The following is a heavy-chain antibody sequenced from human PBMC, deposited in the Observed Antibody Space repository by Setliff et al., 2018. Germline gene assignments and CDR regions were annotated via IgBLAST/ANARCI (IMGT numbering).Heavy chain of an antibody. Sequence: ASVKVSCKASGYIFAGYYMHWVRQTPGQGLEWMGWINPISGGANYAQKFQGRVTLTRDTSISTGYMELRSLRSDDTAMYYCARINFYDSTAYYYAPHYWGQGTLVTVSS. D-gene: IGHD3-22*01. CDR1: GYIFAGYY. CDR2: INPISGGA. J-gene: IGHJ4*02. CDR3: ARINFYDSTAYYYAPHY. V-gene: IGHV1-2*02.